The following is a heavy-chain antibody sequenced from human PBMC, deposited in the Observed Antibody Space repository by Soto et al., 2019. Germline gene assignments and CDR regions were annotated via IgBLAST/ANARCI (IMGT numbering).Heavy chain of an antibody. CDR2: IHPSDSDT. V-gene: IGHV5-51*01. D-gene: IGHD3-10*01. J-gene: IGHJ6*02. CDR1: EYSLSSYW. Sequence: LGESLKISCKGSEYSLSSYWIAWVRQMPGKGLEWMGIIHPSDSDTRYSPSFQGQVTTSADKSITTAYLQWSSLKASDTAIYYCARRRDYYGMDVWGQGTTVTVSS. CDR3: ARRRDYYGMDV.